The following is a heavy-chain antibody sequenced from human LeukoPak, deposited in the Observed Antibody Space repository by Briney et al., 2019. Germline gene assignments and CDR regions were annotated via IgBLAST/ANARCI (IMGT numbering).Heavy chain of an antibody. D-gene: IGHD3-3*01. J-gene: IGHJ4*02. CDR3: ARHRDTIFGVVTFDY. Sequence: KSSETLSLTCTVSGGSISSSRDYWGWIRQPPGKGLEWIGSIYYRGSTYDNPSRNSRVTISVDPAKNQVALDLGSVTAADTAVYYCARHRDTIFGVVTFDYWGQGPLVPVSS. CDR1: GGSISSSRDY. V-gene: IGHV4-39*01. CDR2: IYYRGST.